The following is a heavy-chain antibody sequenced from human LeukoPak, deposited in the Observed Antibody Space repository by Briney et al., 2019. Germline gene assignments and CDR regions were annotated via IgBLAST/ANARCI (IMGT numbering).Heavy chain of an antibody. J-gene: IGHJ4*02. CDR1: GYTFTSYD. Sequence: GASVKVSCKASGYTFTSYDITWVRQAPGQGLEWMGWISVYNGDTNYAQKLQGRVTMTRDTSTTTAYMELRSLRSDDTAVYYCATGRWGVDYWGQGTLVTVSS. V-gene: IGHV1-18*01. CDR2: ISVYNGDT. CDR3: ATGRWGVDY. D-gene: IGHD3-16*01.